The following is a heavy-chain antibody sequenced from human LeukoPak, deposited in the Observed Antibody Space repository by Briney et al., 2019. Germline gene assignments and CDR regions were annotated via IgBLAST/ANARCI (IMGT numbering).Heavy chain of an antibody. Sequence: PGGSLRLSCAASGFTFSSYAMSWVRQAPGKGLEWVSAISGSGGSTYYADSMKGRFTISRDNSKNTLYLQMNSLRAEGTAVYYCASREFGELLVDAFDIWGQGTVVTVSS. CDR3: ASREFGELLVDAFDI. D-gene: IGHD3-10*01. CDR1: GFTFSSYA. CDR2: ISGSGGST. V-gene: IGHV3-23*01. J-gene: IGHJ3*02.